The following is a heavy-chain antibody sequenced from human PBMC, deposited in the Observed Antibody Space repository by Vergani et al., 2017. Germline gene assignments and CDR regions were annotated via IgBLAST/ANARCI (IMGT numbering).Heavy chain of an antibody. D-gene: IGHD3-16*01. CDR1: GGSISSGSYY. CDR2: IYTSGST. Sequence: QVQLQESGPGLVKPSQTLSLTCTVSGGSISSGSYYWSWIRQPAGKGLEWIGRIYTSGSTNYNPSLKSRVTISVDTSKNQFSLKLSSVTAADTAVYYCARDRSSGEGYYYYYMDVWGKGTTVTVSS. V-gene: IGHV4-61*02. CDR3: ARDRSSGEGYYYYYMDV. J-gene: IGHJ6*03.